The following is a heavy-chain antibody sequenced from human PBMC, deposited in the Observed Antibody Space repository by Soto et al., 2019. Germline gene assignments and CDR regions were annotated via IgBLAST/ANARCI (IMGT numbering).Heavy chain of an antibody. V-gene: IGHV3-7*03. CDR1: GFTFSSYW. D-gene: IGHD4-17*01. CDR2: IKQDGSEK. Sequence: PGGSLRLSCAASGFTFSSYWMSWVRQAPGKGLEWVANIKQDGSEKYYVDSVEGRFTISRDNAKNSLYLQMNSLRAEDTAVYYCARDPGDYVLDYWGQGTLVTVSS. J-gene: IGHJ4*02. CDR3: ARDPGDYVLDY.